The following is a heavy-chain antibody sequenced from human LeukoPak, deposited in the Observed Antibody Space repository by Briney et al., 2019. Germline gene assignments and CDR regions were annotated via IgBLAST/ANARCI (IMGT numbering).Heavy chain of an antibody. CDR3: ATSEGGGFFDY. Sequence: PSETLSLTSTVSGYSINSGYYWGWIRQPPGKGLEWIGSIYHSGSTYYNPSLKSRVTISVDTSKNHFSLKLRSVSAADTAIYYCATSEGGGFFDYWGQGTPVTVSS. CDR2: IYHSGST. CDR1: GYSINSGYY. D-gene: IGHD4-23*01. V-gene: IGHV4-38-2*02. J-gene: IGHJ4*02.